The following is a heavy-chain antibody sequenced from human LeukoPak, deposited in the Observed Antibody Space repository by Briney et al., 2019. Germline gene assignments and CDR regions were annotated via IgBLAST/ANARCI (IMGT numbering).Heavy chain of an antibody. J-gene: IGHJ4*01. CDR2: IIPIFGIA. D-gene: IGHD3-3*01. Sequence: GASVKISCKASGGTFSSYAISWVRQAPGQGLEWMGRIIPIFGIANYAQKFQGRVTITADKSTSTANMELSSLRSEDTAVYYCAGAGSGSGYPLDYWGDRKPVTVSS. CDR3: AGAGSGSGYPLDY. V-gene: IGHV1-69*04. CDR1: GGTFSSYA.